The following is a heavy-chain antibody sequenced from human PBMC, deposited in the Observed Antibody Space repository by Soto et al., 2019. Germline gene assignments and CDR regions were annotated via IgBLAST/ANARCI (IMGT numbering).Heavy chain of an antibody. CDR3: AAGSYSSGYYSNWFDP. D-gene: IGHD3-22*01. J-gene: IGHJ5*02. Sequence: SVKVSCKASGGTFSSYTISWVRQAPGQGLEWMGRIIPILGIANYAQKFQGRVTITADKSTSTAYMELSSLRSEDTAVYYCAAGSYSSGYYSNWFDPWGQGTLVTVSS. CDR1: GGTFSSYT. V-gene: IGHV1-69*02. CDR2: IIPILGIA.